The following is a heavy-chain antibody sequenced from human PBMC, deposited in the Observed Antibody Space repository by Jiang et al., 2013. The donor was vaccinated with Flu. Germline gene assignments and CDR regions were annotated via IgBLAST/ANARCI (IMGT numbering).Heavy chain of an antibody. Sequence: KPTQTLTLTCTFSGFSLSTSGVGVGWIRQPPGKALEWLALIYWNDDKRYSPSLKSRLTITKDTSKNQVVLTMTNMDPVDTATYYCAHRSNYDYVWGSYRFGWFDPWGQGTLVTVSS. D-gene: IGHD3-16*02. CDR1: GFSLSTSGVG. CDR3: AHRSNYDYVWGSYRFGWFDP. J-gene: IGHJ5*02. V-gene: IGHV2-5*01. CDR2: IYWNDDK.